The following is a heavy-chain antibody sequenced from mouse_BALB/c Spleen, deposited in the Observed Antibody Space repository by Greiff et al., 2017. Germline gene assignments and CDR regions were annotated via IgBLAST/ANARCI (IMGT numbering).Heavy chain of an antibody. V-gene: IGHV1-9*01. CDR1: GYTFSSYW. CDR3: TRIYDGYYWYFDV. D-gene: IGHD2-3*01. CDR2: ILPGSGST. Sequence: QVQLQQSGAELMKPGASVKISCKATGYTFSSYWIEWVKQRPGHGLEWIGEILPGSGSTNYNEKFKGKATFTADTSSNTAYMQLSSLTSEDSAVYYCTRIYDGYYWYFDVWGAGTTVTVSS. J-gene: IGHJ1*01.